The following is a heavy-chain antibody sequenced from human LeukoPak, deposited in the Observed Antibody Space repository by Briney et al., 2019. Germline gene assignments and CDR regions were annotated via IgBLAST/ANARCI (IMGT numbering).Heavy chain of an antibody. J-gene: IGHJ4*02. D-gene: IGHD5-18*01. Sequence: GGSLRPSCAASGFTFSSYSMNWVRQAPGKGLEWVSSISSSSSYIYYADSVKGRFTISRDNAKNSLYLQMNSLRAEDTAVYYCARDKDTAMDQGFDYWGQGTLVTVSS. CDR1: GFTFSSYS. V-gene: IGHV3-21*01. CDR2: ISSSSSYI. CDR3: ARDKDTAMDQGFDY.